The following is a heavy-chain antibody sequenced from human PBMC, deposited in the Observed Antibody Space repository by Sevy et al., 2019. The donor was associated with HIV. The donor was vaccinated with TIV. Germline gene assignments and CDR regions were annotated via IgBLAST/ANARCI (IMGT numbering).Heavy chain of an antibody. CDR3: ARGYCSSTSCYKGNNWFDP. Sequence: GGSLRLSCAASGFTFSSYGMHWVRQAPGKGLEWVAVIWYDGSNKYYADSVKGRFTISRDNSKNTRYLQMNSLRAEDKAVYYCARGYCSSTSCYKGNNWFDPWGQGTLVTVSS. D-gene: IGHD2-2*02. J-gene: IGHJ5*02. V-gene: IGHV3-33*01. CDR2: IWYDGSNK. CDR1: GFTFSSYG.